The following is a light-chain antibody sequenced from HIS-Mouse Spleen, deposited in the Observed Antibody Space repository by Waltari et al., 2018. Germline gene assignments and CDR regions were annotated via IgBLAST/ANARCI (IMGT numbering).Light chain of an antibody. CDR3: AAWDDRLNGYV. CDR1: SSNIGTNA. Sequence: QSVLTQPPSVSEAPRQRVTISCSGSSSNIGTNAVNWYQQLQGKAPKLLIYYDDLLPSGVSDRFSGSKSGTSASLAISGLQSEDEADYYCAAWDDRLNGYVFGTGTKVTVL. J-gene: IGLJ1*01. CDR2: YDD. V-gene: IGLV1-36*01.